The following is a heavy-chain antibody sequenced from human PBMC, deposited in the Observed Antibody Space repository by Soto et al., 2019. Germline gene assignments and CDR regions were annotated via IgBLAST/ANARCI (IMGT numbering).Heavy chain of an antibody. CDR1: GDRVSSDSAT. D-gene: IGHD2-2*02. Sequence: SQTLSLTCVIYGDRVSSDSATLNLSRQSPSRGLEWLGRTYYRSKWYNDYVVSVKSRITINPDTSKNQFSLQLHSVTPEDTAVYYCARYCSSRNCYMSDAFDIWGQGTMVTVSS. J-gene: IGHJ3*02. CDR2: TYYRSKWYN. CDR3: ARYCSSRNCYMSDAFDI. V-gene: IGHV6-1*01.